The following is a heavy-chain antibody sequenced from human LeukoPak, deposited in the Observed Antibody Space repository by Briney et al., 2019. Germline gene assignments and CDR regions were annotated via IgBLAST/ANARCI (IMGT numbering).Heavy chain of an antibody. V-gene: IGHV3-9*03. CDR1: GFTFDDYA. Sequence: GGSLRLSCAASGFTFDDYAMHWVRQAPGKGLEWVSGISWNSGSIGYADSVKGRFTISRDNAKNSLYLQMNSLRAEDMALYYCAKGVGYIVVVPFDYWGQGTLVTVSS. D-gene: IGHD2-2*01. J-gene: IGHJ4*02. CDR2: ISWNSGSI. CDR3: AKGVGYIVVVPFDY.